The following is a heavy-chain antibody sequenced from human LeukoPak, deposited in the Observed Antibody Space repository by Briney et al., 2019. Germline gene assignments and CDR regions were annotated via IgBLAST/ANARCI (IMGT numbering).Heavy chain of an antibody. CDR1: GFTFSSYG. J-gene: IGHJ4*02. V-gene: IGHV3-33*06. Sequence: PGRSLRLSCAASGFTFSSYGMHWVRQAPGKGLEWVAVIWYDGSNKYYADSVKGRFTISRDNSKNTLYLQMNSLRAEDTAVYYCAKGNWEQWLRLAYYFGYWGQGTLVTVSS. CDR3: AKGNWEQWLRLAYYFGY. CDR2: IWYDGSNK. D-gene: IGHD6-19*01.